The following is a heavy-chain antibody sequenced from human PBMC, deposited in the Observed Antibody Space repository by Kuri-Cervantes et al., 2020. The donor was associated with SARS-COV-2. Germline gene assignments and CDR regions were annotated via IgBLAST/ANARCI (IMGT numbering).Heavy chain of an antibody. CDR1: GVSISSCGYY. D-gene: IGHD6-13*01. Sequence: SETLSLTCTVSGVSISSCGYYWSWIRQPPGKGLEWIGYIYHSGSTYYNPSLKSRATISVDSSKTQFPLKLSFVTAADTAVYYCARDGVAAGGYGNPCYYYHMDVWGKGTTVTVSS. V-gene: IGHV4-30-2*01. J-gene: IGHJ6*03. CDR3: ARDGVAAGGYGNPCYYYHMDV. CDR2: IYHSGST.